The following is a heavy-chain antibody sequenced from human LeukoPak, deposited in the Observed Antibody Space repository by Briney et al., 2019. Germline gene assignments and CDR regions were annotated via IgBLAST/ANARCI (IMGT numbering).Heavy chain of an antibody. J-gene: IGHJ4*02. CDR2: ISSSSSTI. CDR1: GFTFGDYA. Sequence: GRSLRLSCAASGFTFGDYAMHWVRQAPGKGLEWVSYISSSSSTIYYADSVKGRFTISRDNAKNSLYLQMNSLRAEDTAVYYCGYGNFDYWGQGTLVTVSS. D-gene: IGHD3-16*01. CDR3: GYGNFDY. V-gene: IGHV3-48*04.